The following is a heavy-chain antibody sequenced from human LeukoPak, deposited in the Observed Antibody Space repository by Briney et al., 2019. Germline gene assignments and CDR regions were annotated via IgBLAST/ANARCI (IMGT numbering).Heavy chain of an antibody. CDR2: IRSKAYGEAT. V-gene: IGHV3-49*04. J-gene: IGHJ3*02. D-gene: IGHD5-12*01. Sequence: GGSLRLSCAASGFTFSSYGMHWVRQAPGRGLEWVGLIRSKAYGEATEYAASLKGRFTISKDDSRTIAYLQMNSLQTEDPAIYYCTRGGIVATIGYAFDIWGQGTMVTVSS. CDR1: GFTFSSYG. CDR3: TRGGIVATIGYAFDI.